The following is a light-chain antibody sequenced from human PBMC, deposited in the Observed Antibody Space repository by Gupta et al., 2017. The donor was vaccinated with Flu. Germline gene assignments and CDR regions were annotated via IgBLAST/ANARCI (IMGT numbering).Light chain of an antibody. V-gene: IGLV3-21*02. Sequence: SYVLTQAPSVSVAPGQTARISCGGDNIGSKSVHWYQQKPGQAPVLVVYDDDDRASGIPERFSGSNSGNTATLTISRVGAGYEADYYCQVWDTGSDPPYVFGIGTKVIVL. CDR1: NIGSKS. CDR2: DDD. J-gene: IGLJ1*01. CDR3: QVWDTGSDPPYV.